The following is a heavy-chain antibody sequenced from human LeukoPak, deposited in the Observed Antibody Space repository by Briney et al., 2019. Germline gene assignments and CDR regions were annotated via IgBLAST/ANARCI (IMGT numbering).Heavy chain of an antibody. J-gene: IGHJ4*02. V-gene: IGHV3-23*01. CDR2: ISGSGGST. D-gene: IGHD3-22*01. CDR3: ARVGLTYYYDSSGYYED. CDR1: GFTFSSYA. Sequence: GGSLRLSCAASGFTFSSYAMSWVRQAPGKGLEWVSAISGSGGSTYYADSVKGRFTISRDNSKNTLYLQMNSLRAEDTAVYYCARVGLTYYYDSSGYYEDWGQGTLVTVSS.